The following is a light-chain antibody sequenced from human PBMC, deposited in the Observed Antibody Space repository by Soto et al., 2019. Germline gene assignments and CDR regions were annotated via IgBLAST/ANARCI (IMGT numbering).Light chain of an antibody. Sequence: DIQMTQSPSSLSASVGDRVTITCRASQGIRDVLCWYQQKPGQAPKRLIYAASTLQSGVPSRFSGSGSETEFTITISRLQPEDFATYFCLQHYTSPLTFGGGTKVEIE. CDR1: QGIRDV. V-gene: IGKV1-17*01. CDR3: LQHYTSPLT. CDR2: AAS. J-gene: IGKJ4*01.